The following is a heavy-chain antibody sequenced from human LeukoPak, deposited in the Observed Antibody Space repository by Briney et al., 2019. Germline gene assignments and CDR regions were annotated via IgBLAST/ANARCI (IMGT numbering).Heavy chain of an antibody. J-gene: IGHJ5*02. Sequence: SQTLSLTCTVSGGSISSGDYYWSWIRQPPGKGLEWIGYIYYSGSTYYNPSLKSRVTISVDTSKNQFSLKLSSVTAADTAVYYCARGNRVYYDFWSGYLDWFDPWGQGTLITVSS. CDR3: ARGNRVYYDFWSGYLDWFDP. V-gene: IGHV4-30-4*08. CDR2: IYYSGST. CDR1: GGSISSGDYY. D-gene: IGHD3-3*01.